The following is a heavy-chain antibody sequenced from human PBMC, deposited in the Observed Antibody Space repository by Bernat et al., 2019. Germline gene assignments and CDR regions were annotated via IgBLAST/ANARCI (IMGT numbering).Heavy chain of an antibody. CDR3: ARPHSSGFINDY. V-gene: IGHV4-39*01. D-gene: IGHD3-22*01. CDR1: GGSISSSSYY. CDR2: IYYSGST. J-gene: IGHJ4*02. Sequence: QLQLQESGPGLVKPSETLSLTCTVSGGSISSSSYYLGWIRQPPGKGLEWIGSIYYSGSTYYNPSLKSRVTISVDTSKNQFSLKLSSVTAADTAVYYCARPHSSGFINDYWGQGTLVTVSS.